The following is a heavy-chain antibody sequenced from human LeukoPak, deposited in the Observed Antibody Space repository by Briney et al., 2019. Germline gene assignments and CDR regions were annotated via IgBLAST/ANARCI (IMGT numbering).Heavy chain of an antibody. Sequence: KPGGSLRLSCAASGFTFSDYYMSWIRQAPGKWLEWVSYISSRGSTIYYADSGKGRFTISRDNAKHSLYLQMNSLRAEDTAVYYCARGFRRGYSYGYNFDYWGQGTLVTVSS. V-gene: IGHV3-11*04. D-gene: IGHD5-18*01. CDR1: GFTFSDYY. J-gene: IGHJ4*02. CDR3: ARGFRRGYSYGYNFDY. CDR2: ISSRGSTI.